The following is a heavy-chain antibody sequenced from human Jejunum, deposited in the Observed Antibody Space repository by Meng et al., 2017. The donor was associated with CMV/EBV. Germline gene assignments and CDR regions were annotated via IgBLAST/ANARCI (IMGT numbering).Heavy chain of an antibody. V-gene: IGHV3-30*03. D-gene: IGHD4-17*01. CDR1: GFSFSRYG. Sequence: RSCAASGFSFSRYGMHWVRHAPGQGLEWVAVISDDGSNKYYADSVKGRFIISRDNSKNMLYLQMSSLRDEDTAVYYCAGPYGDYGYWGQGTLVTVSS. J-gene: IGHJ4*02. CDR2: ISDDGSNK. CDR3: AGPYGDYGY.